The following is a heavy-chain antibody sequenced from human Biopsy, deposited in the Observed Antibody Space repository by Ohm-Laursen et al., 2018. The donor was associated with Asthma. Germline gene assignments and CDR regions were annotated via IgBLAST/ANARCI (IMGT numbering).Heavy chain of an antibody. J-gene: IGHJ4*02. CDR3: ARGDSSNWSHYYFDY. Sequence: SLRLSCAASGFAVSRDYMFWVPQAPGKGLEWVSVIYSGGTSHTADSARGRFTISRDYSKNTLYLQMHSLRAEDTAVYYCARGDSSNWSHYYFDYWGQGTLVTVSS. D-gene: IGHD3-22*01. CDR2: IYSGGTS. V-gene: IGHV3-53*01. CDR1: GFAVSRDY.